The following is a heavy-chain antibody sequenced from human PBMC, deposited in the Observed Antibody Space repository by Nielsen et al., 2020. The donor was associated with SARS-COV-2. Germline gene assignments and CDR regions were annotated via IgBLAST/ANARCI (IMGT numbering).Heavy chain of an antibody. CDR2: ITASGVHT. Sequence: GGSLRLSCAASGFTLSDYAMAWVRQAPGKGLEWVSAITASGVHTYYADSVQGRFTISRDNSKNTLSLQVNSLRAEDTAVYYCARDLWQQLVPGDAFDIWGQGTMVTVSS. J-gene: IGHJ3*02. CDR3: ARDLWQQLVPGDAFDI. D-gene: IGHD6-13*01. CDR1: GFTLSDYA. V-gene: IGHV3-23*01.